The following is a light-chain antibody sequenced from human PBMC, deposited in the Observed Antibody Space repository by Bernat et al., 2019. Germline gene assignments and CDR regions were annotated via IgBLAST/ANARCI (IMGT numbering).Light chain of an antibody. CDR2: VAS. CDR1: QSVINNY. CDR3: QHYGSSPPFT. Sequence: EIVLTQSPGTLSLSPGERAPLSCRASQSVINNYLPGYQQKLGQAPGPLFPVASTGPTGIPDRFSGSGSGTDFTLTISRLEPEDFAVYYCQHYGSSPPFTFGPGTKVDIK. J-gene: IGKJ3*01. V-gene: IGKV3-20*01.